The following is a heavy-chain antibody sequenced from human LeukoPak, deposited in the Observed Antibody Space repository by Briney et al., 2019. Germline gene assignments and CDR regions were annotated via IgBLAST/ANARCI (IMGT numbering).Heavy chain of an antibody. D-gene: IGHD6-13*01. J-gene: IGHJ4*02. CDR1: GFTFSDYA. Sequence: GGSLRLSCAASGFTFSDYAMHWVRQAPGKGLEWVAVISYDGSNKYYADSVKGRFTISRDNSKNTLYLQMNSLRAEDTAVYYCARGIAADLYYFDYWGQGTLVTVSS. V-gene: IGHV3-30*04. CDR2: ISYDGSNK. CDR3: ARGIAADLYYFDY.